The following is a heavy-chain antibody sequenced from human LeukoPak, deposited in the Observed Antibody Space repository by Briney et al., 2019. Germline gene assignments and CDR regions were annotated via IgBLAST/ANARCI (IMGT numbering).Heavy chain of an antibody. CDR3: ARGRGDGYNSIDY. CDR2: IWYDGSNK. Sequence: GGSLRLSCAASGFTFSSYGMHWVRQAPGKGLEWVAVIWYDGSNKYYADSVKGRFTISRDNSKNTLYLQMSSLRAEDTAVYYCARGRGDGYNSIDYWGQGTLVTVSS. CDR1: GFTFSSYG. D-gene: IGHD5-24*01. J-gene: IGHJ4*02. V-gene: IGHV3-33*01.